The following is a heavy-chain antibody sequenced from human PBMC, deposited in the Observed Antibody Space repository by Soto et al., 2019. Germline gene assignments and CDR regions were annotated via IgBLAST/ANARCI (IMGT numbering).Heavy chain of an antibody. J-gene: IGHJ4*02. D-gene: IGHD3-22*01. CDR1: GYTFISYG. CDR2: ISGYNGNT. V-gene: IGHV1-18*01. Sequence: QVQLVQSGAEVKKPGASVKVSCKASGYTFISYGISWVRQAPGQGLEWMGWISGYNGNTKYAQKLQGRVTMTTDTSTSTAYMQPRSRRSDATGVYYCARDLAAQIVDYWAQGTRVTVPS. CDR3: ARDLAAQIVDY.